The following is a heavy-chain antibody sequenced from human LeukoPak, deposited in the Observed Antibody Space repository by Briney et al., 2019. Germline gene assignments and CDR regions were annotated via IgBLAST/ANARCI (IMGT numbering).Heavy chain of an antibody. Sequence: ASVTVSCKASGYTFTSYGISWVRQAPGQGLEWMGWISAYNGNTNYAQKLQGRVTMTTDTSTSTAYMELRSLRSDDTAVYYCARIMITFGGVIVIREVDYWGQGTLVTVSS. CDR3: ARIMITFGGVIVIREVDY. V-gene: IGHV1-18*01. D-gene: IGHD3-16*02. CDR1: GYTFTSYG. CDR2: ISAYNGNT. J-gene: IGHJ4*02.